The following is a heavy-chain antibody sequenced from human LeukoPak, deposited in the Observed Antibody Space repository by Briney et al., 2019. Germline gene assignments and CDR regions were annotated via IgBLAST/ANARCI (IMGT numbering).Heavy chain of an antibody. D-gene: IGHD2-8*02. CDR2: LTSTSSVI. V-gene: IGHV3-48*02. CDR1: GFTFRTSN. Sequence: GGSLRLSCAASGFTFRTSNMNWVHQAPGKGLEWVSYLTSTSSVIKYADSVKGRFTISRDNSKNTVYLQMNSLRDEDTAVYYCARDLVHWGQGTLVTVSS. J-gene: IGHJ4*02. CDR3: ARDLVH.